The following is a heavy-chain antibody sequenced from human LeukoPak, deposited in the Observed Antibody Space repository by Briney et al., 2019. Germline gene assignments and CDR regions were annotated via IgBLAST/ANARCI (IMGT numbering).Heavy chain of an antibody. V-gene: IGHV3-30*14. CDR3: ARASTWVPGKDSSGYYYPYAFDI. D-gene: IGHD3-22*01. CDR1: IFTFSSSV. CDR2: ITYDGSDK. J-gene: IGHJ3*02. Sequence: GGSLRLSCAASIFTFSSSVMHWVRQAPGKGLEWVAAITYDGSDKYYADSVKGRFPTSRDNSKDTLYLQLNNLRGEDTAVYHCARASTWVPGKDSSGYYYPYAFDIWGQGTMVTVSS.